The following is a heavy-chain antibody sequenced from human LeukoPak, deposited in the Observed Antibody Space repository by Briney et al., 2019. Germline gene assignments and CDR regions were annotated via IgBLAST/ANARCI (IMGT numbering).Heavy chain of an antibody. J-gene: IGHJ4*02. CDR2: IQYDGSNK. V-gene: IGHV3-30*02. D-gene: IGHD2-21*01. CDR1: GFTFSDHA. CDR3: AKDLSRNYCVDY. Sequence: PGGSLRLSCAASGFTFSDHAMHWVRQAPGKGPEWVAFIQYDGSNKNYVESVRGRFTISRDNSKNTMYLQMNSLTAEDAAVYYCAKDLSRNYCVDYWGQGPLVTVSS.